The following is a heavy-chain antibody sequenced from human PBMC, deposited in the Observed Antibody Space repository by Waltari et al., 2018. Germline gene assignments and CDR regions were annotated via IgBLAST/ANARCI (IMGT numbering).Heavy chain of an antibody. V-gene: IGHV3-23*01. CDR2: ISGSGGST. CDR3: AKTSGLDYYDSSGYYGTFDY. J-gene: IGHJ4*02. Sequence: EVQLLESGGGLVQPGGSLRLSCAASGFTFSSYAMSWVRPAPGKGLEWVSAISGSGGSTYYADSVKGRFTISRDNSKNTLYLQMNSLRAEDTAVYYCAKTSGLDYYDSSGYYGTFDYRGQGTLVTVSS. CDR1: GFTFSSYA. D-gene: IGHD3-22*01.